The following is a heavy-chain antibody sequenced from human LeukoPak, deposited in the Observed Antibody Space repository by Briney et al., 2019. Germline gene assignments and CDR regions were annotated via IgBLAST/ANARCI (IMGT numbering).Heavy chain of an antibody. J-gene: IGHJ4*02. CDR2: ISGSGGST. Sequence: GGSLRLSCAASGFTFSSYSMNWVRQAPGKGLEWVSAISGSGGSTYYADSVKGRFTISRDNSKNTLYLQMNSLRAEDTAVYYCAKDAVVVAATSPFTYYFDYWGQGTLVTVSS. V-gene: IGHV3-23*01. CDR1: GFTFSSYS. D-gene: IGHD2-15*01. CDR3: AKDAVVVAATSPFTYYFDY.